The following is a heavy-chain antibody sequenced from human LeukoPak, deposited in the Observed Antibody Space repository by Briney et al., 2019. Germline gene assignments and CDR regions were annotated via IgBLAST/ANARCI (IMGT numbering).Heavy chain of an antibody. CDR3: ATRYCSSTSCYFDAFDI. CDR2: SRNKANSYTT. J-gene: IGHJ3*02. CDR1: GFTFSDHY. D-gene: IGHD2-2*01. Sequence: PGGSLRLSCAASGFTFSDHYIDWVRQAPGKGLEWVGRSRNKANSYTTQYAASVKGRFTVPRDDSKNSVFLQMNSLRAEDTAVYYCATRYCSSTSCYFDAFDIWGQGTMVTVSS. V-gene: IGHV3-72*01.